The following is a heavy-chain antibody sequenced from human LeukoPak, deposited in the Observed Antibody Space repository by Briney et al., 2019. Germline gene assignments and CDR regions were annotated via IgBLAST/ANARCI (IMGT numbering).Heavy chain of an antibody. Sequence: SETLSLTCAVYGGSFSGYYWSWIRQPPGKGLEWIGKINHSGSTNYNPSLKSRVTISVDTSKNQFSLKLSSVTAADTAVYYCAGLPVRRYSWSSGTDYWGQGTLVTVSS. CDR2: INHSGST. D-gene: IGHD1-1*01. V-gene: IGHV4-34*01. CDR3: AGLPVRRYSWSSGTDY. J-gene: IGHJ4*02. CDR1: GGSFSGYY.